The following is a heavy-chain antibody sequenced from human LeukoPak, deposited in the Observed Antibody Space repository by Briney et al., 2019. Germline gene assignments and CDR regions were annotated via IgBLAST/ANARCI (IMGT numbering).Heavy chain of an antibody. Sequence: GGSLRLSCAASGFTFTDSAVSWVRQSPGGGLKWVSSISDTGGRTYYADSVKGRFTITRDNSRNIVNLQMNTLTAGDTARYYCAKGGQDFDFWRFDLWGQGILVTVSS. D-gene: IGHD3-3*01. CDR2: ISDTGGRT. V-gene: IGHV3-23*01. J-gene: IGHJ5*02. CDR3: AKGGQDFDFWRFDL. CDR1: GFTFTDSA.